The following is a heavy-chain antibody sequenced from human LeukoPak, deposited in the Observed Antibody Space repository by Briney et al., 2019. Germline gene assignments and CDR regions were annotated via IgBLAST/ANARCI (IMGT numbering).Heavy chain of an antibody. Sequence: PGGSLRLSCAASGFTFSNAWMSWVRQAPGKGLEWVGRIKSKTDGGTTDYAAPVKGRFTISRDDSKNTLYLQMNSLKTEDTAVYYCTTEKSSGWYYFDYWGQGTLVTVSS. CDR1: GFTFSNAW. D-gene: IGHD6-19*01. J-gene: IGHJ4*02. V-gene: IGHV3-15*01. CDR2: IKSKTDGGTT. CDR3: TTEKSSGWYYFDY.